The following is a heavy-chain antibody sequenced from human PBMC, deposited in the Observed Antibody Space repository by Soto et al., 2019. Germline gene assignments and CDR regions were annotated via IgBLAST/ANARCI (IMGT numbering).Heavy chain of an antibody. D-gene: IGHD4-17*01. CDR3: ARDDTTGLFDF. Sequence: PSETLSLTCSVSTGSMRTYYWTWIRQSPGKGLEWIGQISHTGRTKYNPSLESRVTISVDTSRKQFSLKLTSVTAADTALYYCARDDTTGLFDFWGRGTLVTVSS. V-gene: IGHV4-59*01. CDR1: TGSMRTYY. J-gene: IGHJ4*02. CDR2: ISHTGRT.